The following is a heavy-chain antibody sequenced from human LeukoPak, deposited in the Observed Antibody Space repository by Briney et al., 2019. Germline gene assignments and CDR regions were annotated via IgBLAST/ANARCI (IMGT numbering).Heavy chain of an antibody. V-gene: IGHV3-15*01. CDR3: TTPGYGLGSYYRTGPFDN. CDR2: IKTKTDGGTT. Sequence: GGSLRLSCAASGFTFSYAWMSWVRQTPGKGLEWVGRIKTKTDGGTTDYAAPVKGRFTISIDDSKNTLFLQMNSLEIEDTALYYCTTPGYGLGSYYRTGPFDNWGQGTLVTVSS. CDR1: GFTFSYAW. D-gene: IGHD3-10*01. J-gene: IGHJ4*02.